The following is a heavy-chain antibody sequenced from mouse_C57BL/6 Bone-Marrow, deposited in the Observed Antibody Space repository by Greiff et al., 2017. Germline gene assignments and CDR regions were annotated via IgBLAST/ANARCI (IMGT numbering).Heavy chain of an antibody. Sequence: EVKLVESGGGLVQPGGSLSLSCAASGFTFTDYYMSWVRQPPGKALEWLGFIRNKANGYTTEYSVSVQGRFTISRDNSQSILYLQMNARRDYDSATYYCARSLRYYLDDWGQGTTLTVSS. V-gene: IGHV7-3*01. CDR3: ARSLRYYLDD. CDR2: IRNKANGYTT. CDR1: GFTFTDYY. D-gene: IGHD1-1*01. J-gene: IGHJ2*01.